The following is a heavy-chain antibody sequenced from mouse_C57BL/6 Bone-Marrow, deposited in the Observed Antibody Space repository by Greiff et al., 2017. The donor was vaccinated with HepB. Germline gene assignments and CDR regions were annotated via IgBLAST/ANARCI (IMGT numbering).Heavy chain of an antibody. CDR1: GYSITSGYY. V-gene: IGHV3-6*01. CDR3: ARRGSSSSMDY. J-gene: IGHJ4*01. D-gene: IGHD1-1*01. Sequence: DVQLQESGPGLVKPSQSLSLTCSVTGYSITSGYYWNWIRQFPGNKLEWMGYISYDGSNNYNPSLKNRISITRDTSKNQFFLKLNSVTTEDTATYYCARRGSSSSMDYWGQGTSVTVSS. CDR2: ISYDGSN.